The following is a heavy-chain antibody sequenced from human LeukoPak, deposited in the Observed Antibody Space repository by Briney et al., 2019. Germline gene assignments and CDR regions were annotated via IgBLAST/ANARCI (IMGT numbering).Heavy chain of an antibody. V-gene: IGHV4-61*01. CDR3: ATLVDATTPLSYYFIGV. D-gene: IGHD4-11*01. CDR1: GGSVSSGSYY. Sequence: PSETLSLTCTVSGGSVSSGSYYWGWIRPPPGKGLEWVGYIYYSGRTNYSPSLKSRVTISVDTSKNQFSLKLSSVTAADTAVYYCATLVDATTPLSYYFIGVWGKGTTVTVSS. CDR2: IYYSGRT. J-gene: IGHJ6*03.